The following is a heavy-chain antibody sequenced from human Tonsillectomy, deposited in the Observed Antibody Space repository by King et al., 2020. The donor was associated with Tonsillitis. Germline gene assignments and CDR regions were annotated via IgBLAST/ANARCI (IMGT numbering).Heavy chain of an antibody. J-gene: IGHJ4*02. CDR2: ISGSGVST. CDR3: AKVNYDILTRFDY. D-gene: IGHD3-9*01. CDR1: GFVFGNYV. V-gene: IGHV3-23*04. Sequence: QLVQSGGGLVQPGGSRRLSCAASGFVFGNYVMNWVRQAPGKGLEWVSTISGSGVSTYYADSVKGRFTISRDNSKNTLYLQMNGLRAEDTAVYYCAKVNYDILTRFDYWGQGTLVTVSS.